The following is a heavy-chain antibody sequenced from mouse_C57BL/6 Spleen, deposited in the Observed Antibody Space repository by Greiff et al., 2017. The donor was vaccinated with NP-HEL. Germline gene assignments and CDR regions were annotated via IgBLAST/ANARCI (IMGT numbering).Heavy chain of an antibody. J-gene: IGHJ2*01. CDR2: ISSGGDYI. D-gene: IGHD1-2*01. CDR1: GFTFSSYA. CDR3: TRDQGGLTAFDY. Sequence: EVKLQESGEGLVKPGGSLKLSCAASGFTFSSYAMSWVRQTPEKRLEWVAYISSGGDYIYYADTVKGRFTISRDNARNTLYLQMSSLKSEDTAMYYCTRDQGGLTAFDYWGQGTTLTVSS. V-gene: IGHV5-9-1*02.